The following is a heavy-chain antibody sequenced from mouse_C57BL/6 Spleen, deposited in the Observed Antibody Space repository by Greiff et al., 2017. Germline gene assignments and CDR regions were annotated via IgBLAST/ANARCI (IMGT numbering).Heavy chain of an antibody. J-gene: IGHJ3*01. V-gene: IGHV1-55*01. CDR2: IYPGSGST. D-gene: IGHD1-1*01. Sequence: QVQLQQPGAELVKPGASVKMSCKASGYTFTSYWITWVKQRPGQGLEWIGDIYPGSGSTNYNEKFKSKATLTVDTSSSTAYMQLSSLTSEDSAVYYCARYCYGCSWVSYWGQVTLVTVSA. CDR1: GYTFTSYW. CDR3: ARYCYGCSWVSY.